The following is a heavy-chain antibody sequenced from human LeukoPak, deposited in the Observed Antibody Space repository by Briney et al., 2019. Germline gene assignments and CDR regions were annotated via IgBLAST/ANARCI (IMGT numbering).Heavy chain of an antibody. CDR2: ISGSGGST. J-gene: IGHJ4*02. D-gene: IGHD3-10*01. Sequence: GGSLRLSCAASGFTFSSYAMSWVRQAPGKGLEWVSAISGSGGSTYYADSVKGRFTISRDNSKNTLYLQMNSLSAEDTAVYYCARDFYGSGSYYTVAFDSCGQGTLVTVSS. CDR1: GFTFSSYA. V-gene: IGHV3-23*01. CDR3: ARDFYGSGSYYTVAFDS.